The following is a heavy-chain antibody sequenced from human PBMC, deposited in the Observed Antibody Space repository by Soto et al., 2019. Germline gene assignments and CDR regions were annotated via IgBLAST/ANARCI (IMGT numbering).Heavy chain of an antibody. CDR3: ARVFSDSSSFFDP. CDR2: IYYSGRT. CDR1: GGSLSSGGYY. D-gene: IGHD6-13*01. J-gene: IGHJ5*02. V-gene: IGHV4-31*03. Sequence: SETLSLTCTVSGGSLSSGGYYWSWIRHHPGKGLEWIGYIYYSGRTYYNPSLKSRVTISVDTSKNQFSLKLSSVTAADTAVYYCARVFSDSSSFFDPWGQGTLVTVSS.